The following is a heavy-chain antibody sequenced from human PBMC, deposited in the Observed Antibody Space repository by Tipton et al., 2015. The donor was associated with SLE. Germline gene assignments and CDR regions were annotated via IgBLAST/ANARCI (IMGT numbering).Heavy chain of an antibody. CDR3: ARHKLGFSWSYFDS. CDR2: IRSTGTTM. CDR1: GFTFSDYE. V-gene: IGHV3-48*03. Sequence: SLRLSCAASGFTFSDYEMNWVRQAPGKGLEWVSYIRSTGTTMYYADSVKGRFTISRDNANNSLYLQMSSVTAADTALYYCARHKLGFSWSYFDSWGQGTLVTVSS. D-gene: IGHD3-3*01. J-gene: IGHJ4*02.